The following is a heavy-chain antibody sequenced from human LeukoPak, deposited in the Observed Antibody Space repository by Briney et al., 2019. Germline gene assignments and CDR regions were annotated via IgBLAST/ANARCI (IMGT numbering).Heavy chain of an antibody. V-gene: IGHV4-34*01. CDR3: ARHVRFLEWLSSYYFDY. D-gene: IGHD3-3*01. J-gene: IGHJ4*02. CDR2: INHSGST. Sequence: SETLSLTCAVYGGSFSGYYWSWIRQPPGKGLEWIGEINHSGSTNYNPSLKNRVTISVDTSKSQFSLRLTSVTAADTAVYYCARHVRFLEWLSSYYFDYWGQGTLVTVSS. CDR1: GGSFSGYY.